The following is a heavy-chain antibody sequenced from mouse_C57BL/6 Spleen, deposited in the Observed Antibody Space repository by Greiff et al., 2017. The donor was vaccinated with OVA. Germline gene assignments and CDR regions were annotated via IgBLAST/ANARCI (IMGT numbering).Heavy chain of an antibody. CDR2: IDPEDGDT. CDR3: ASYPYYGSSEGY. Sequence: VQLQQSGAELVKPGASVKLSCTASGFNIKDYYLHWVKQRTEQGLEWIGRIDPEDGDTKSAPKFQGKATITADTSSNTAYLQLSSLTSEDTAVDYGASYPYYGSSEGYWGQGTTLTVSS. V-gene: IGHV14-2*01. D-gene: IGHD1-1*01. J-gene: IGHJ2*01. CDR1: GFNIKDYY.